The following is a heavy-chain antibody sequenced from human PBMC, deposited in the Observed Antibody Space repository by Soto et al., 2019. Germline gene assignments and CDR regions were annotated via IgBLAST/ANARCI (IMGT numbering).Heavy chain of an antibody. J-gene: IGHJ4*02. CDR2: IYYSGST. CDR1: GGSISSGGYY. V-gene: IGHV4-31*02. D-gene: IGHD3-3*01. Sequence: SETLSLTCTVSGGSISSGGYYWNWIRQHPGKGLEWIGYIYYSGSTYYNPSLKSRVTISVDTSKNQFSLKLSSVTAADTAVYYCARGSGSFPARFDSWGQGTQVTVSS. CDR3: ARGSGSFPARFDS.